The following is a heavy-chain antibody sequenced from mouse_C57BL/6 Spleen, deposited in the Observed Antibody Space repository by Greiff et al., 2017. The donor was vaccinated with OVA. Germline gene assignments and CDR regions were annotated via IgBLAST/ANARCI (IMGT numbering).Heavy chain of an antibody. Sequence: VQLKQSVAELVRPGASVKLSCTASGFNIKNTYMHWVKQRPEQGLEWIGRIDPANGNTKYAPKFQGKATITADTSSNTAYLQLSSLTSEDTAIYYCAREYYYGSRGNYFDYWGQGTTLTVSS. CDR1: GFNIKNTY. CDR2: IDPANGNT. CDR3: AREYYYGSRGNYFDY. V-gene: IGHV14-3*01. J-gene: IGHJ2*01. D-gene: IGHD1-1*01.